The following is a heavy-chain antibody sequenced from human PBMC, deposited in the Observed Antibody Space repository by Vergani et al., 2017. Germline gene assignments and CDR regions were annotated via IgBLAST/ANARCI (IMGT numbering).Heavy chain of an antibody. J-gene: IGHJ6*03. Sequence: QVQLQRWGGGLLKPSETLSLTCVVNGGSFTSYHWTWIRQSPGEGLEWVGDIDHTGRPDYNPSLKSRLTMSVDKSLNQLSLTLNSVTATDTAIYFCARVNTETDGHLYYYYYMDLWGQGTAVTVS. V-gene: IGHV4-34*01. D-gene: IGHD4-11*01. CDR1: GGSFTSYH. CDR3: ARVNTETDGHLYYYYYMDL. CDR2: IDHTGRP.